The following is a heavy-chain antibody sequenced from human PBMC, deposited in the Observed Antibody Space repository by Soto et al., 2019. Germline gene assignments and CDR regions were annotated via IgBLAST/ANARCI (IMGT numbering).Heavy chain of an antibody. CDR2: IYYSGST. D-gene: IGHD3-22*01. Sequence: PSETLSLTCTVSGGSISSGGYYWSWIRQHPGKGLEWIGYIYYSGSTYYNPSLKSRVTISVDTSKNQFSLKLSSVTAADTAVYYCARQDDSSGYHGDYYFDYWGQGTLVTVSS. V-gene: IGHV4-31*03. CDR1: GGSISSGGYY. CDR3: ARQDDSSGYHGDYYFDY. J-gene: IGHJ4*02.